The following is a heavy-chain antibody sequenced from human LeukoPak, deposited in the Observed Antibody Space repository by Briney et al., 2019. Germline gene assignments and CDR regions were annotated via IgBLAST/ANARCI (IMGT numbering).Heavy chain of an antibody. V-gene: IGHV3-23*01. D-gene: IGHD2-15*01. CDR1: GFTFSSYA. CDR2: ISGSGGST. J-gene: IGHJ4*02. Sequence: PGGSPRLSCAASGFTFSSYAMSWVRQAPGKGLEWVSAISGSGGSTYYADSVKGRFTISRDNSKNTLYLQMNSLRAEDTAVYYCAKFVVVVAATFENYFDYWGQGTLVTVSS. CDR3: AKFVVVVAATFENYFDY.